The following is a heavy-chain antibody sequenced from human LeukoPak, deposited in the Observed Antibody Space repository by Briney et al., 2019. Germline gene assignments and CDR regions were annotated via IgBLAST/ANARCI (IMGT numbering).Heavy chain of an antibody. CDR3: ARDMVRGVIDY. CDR2: ISDRGGST. V-gene: IGHV3-23*01. Sequence: GGSLRLSCAASGFTFSHYAMSWVRQAPGKGLWLVSTISDRGGSTYYADSVKGRFTITRDNAKNSLYLQMNSLSAEDTAVYYCARDMVRGVIDYWGQGTLVTVSS. D-gene: IGHD3-10*01. CDR1: GFTFSHYA. J-gene: IGHJ4*02.